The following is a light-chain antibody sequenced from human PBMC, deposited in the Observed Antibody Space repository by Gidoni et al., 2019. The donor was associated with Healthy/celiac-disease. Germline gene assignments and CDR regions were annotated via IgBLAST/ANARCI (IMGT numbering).Light chain of an antibody. CDR1: SSDVGGYNY. CDR2: DVS. V-gene: IGLV2-14*01. J-gene: IGLJ3*02. Sequence: QSALTQPASVSGSXXXSITISCTGTSSDVGGYNYVSWYQQHPGKAPKLMIYDVSNRPSGVSNRFSGSKSGNTASLTXSGLQAEDEADYYCSSYTSSSTLLVFGGXXKLTVL. CDR3: SSYTSSSTLLV.